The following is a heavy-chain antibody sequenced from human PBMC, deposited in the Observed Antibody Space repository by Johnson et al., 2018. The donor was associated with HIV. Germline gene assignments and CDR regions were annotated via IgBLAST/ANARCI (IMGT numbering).Heavy chain of an antibody. D-gene: IGHD3-10*01. V-gene: IGHV3-7*04. CDR3: AGGYGSGSGDAFDI. CDR2: IKQDGSEK. Sequence: VQLVESGGGVVQPGGSLRLSCVASGFMFSDYWMTWVRQAPGKGLEWVANIKQDGSEKYYVDSVKGRFTISRDNAKNSMYLQMNSLRAEDTAVYYCAGGYGSGSGDAFDIWGQGTMVTVSS. J-gene: IGHJ3*02. CDR1: GFMFSDYW.